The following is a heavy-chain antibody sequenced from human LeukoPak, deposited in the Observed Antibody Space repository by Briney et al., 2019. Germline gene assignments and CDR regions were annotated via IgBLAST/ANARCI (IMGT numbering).Heavy chain of an antibody. CDR1: GFSFSTYG. J-gene: IGHJ5*02. CDR2: ISNSGSYI. Sequence: GGSLRLSCAASGFSFSTYGANWVRQAPGKGLEWVSSISNSGSYIYYGDSVKGRFTISRANAQNSLFLHMNSLRAEDTAVYYCALGPIGSAAGPEDWFDPWGQGTLVTVSS. V-gene: IGHV3-21*01. D-gene: IGHD6-13*01. CDR3: ALGPIGSAAGPEDWFDP.